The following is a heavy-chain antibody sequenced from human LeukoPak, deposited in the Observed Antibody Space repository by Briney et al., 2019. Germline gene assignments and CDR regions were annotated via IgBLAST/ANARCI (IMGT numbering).Heavy chain of an antibody. Sequence: SETLSLTCAVYGGSFSGYCWSWIRQPPGKGLEWIGEINHSGSTNYNPSLKSRVTISVDTSKNQFSLKLSSVTAADTAVYYCARSPGIPHDYWGQGTLVTVSS. J-gene: IGHJ4*02. CDR1: GGSFSGYC. CDR2: INHSGST. V-gene: IGHV4-34*01. D-gene: IGHD3-10*01. CDR3: ARSPGIPHDY.